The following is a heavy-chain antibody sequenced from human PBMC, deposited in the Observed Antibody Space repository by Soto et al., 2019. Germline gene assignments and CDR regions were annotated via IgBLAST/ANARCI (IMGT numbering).Heavy chain of an antibody. CDR1: GYTFSDYS. CDR2: VNIYRGTT. D-gene: IGHD6-13*01. Sequence: ASVKVSCKPSGYTFSDYSISWVRQAPGQGLEWMGWVNIYRGTTNYAQKFQGRVTITRDTSASTAYMELSSLRSEDTAVYYCASEAIAAAAVYGMDVWGQGTTVTVSS. J-gene: IGHJ6*02. CDR3: ASEAIAAAAVYGMDV. V-gene: IGHV1-18*01.